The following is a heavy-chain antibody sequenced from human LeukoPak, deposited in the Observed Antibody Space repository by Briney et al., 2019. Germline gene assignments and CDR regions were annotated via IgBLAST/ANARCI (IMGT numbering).Heavy chain of an antibody. CDR2: IYYSGST. Sequence: PSQTLSLTCTVSGGSISSGGYYWSWIRQHPGRGLEWIGYIYYSGSTYYNPSLKSRVTISVDTSKNQFSLKLSSVTAADTAVYYCARGSSFLKFDYWGQGTLVTVSS. J-gene: IGHJ4*02. D-gene: IGHD6-6*01. CDR1: GGSISSGGYY. V-gene: IGHV4-31*03. CDR3: ARGSSFLKFDY.